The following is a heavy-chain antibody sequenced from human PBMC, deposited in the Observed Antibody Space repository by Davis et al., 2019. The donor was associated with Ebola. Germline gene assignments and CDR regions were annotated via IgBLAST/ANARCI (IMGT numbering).Heavy chain of an antibody. CDR2: VRNDESVR. Sequence: PGGSLRLSCAASGFTFRNYGMHWFRQPPGKGLEWVAFVRNDESVRVDADSVKGRFTISRDNSKNMLYLQMNSLRAEDQAVYYCGYEVWTGGLQTLGGDYWGQGTLVTVSS. CDR1: GFTFRNYG. V-gene: IGHV3-30*02. J-gene: IGHJ4*02. D-gene: IGHD3/OR15-3a*01. CDR3: GYEVWTGGLQTLGGDY.